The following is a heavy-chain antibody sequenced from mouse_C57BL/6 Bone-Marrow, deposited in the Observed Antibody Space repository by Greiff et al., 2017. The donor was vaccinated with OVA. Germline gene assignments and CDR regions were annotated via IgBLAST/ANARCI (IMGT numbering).Heavy chain of an antibody. CDR1: GFNIKDDY. CDR3: ATDGYSPYWYCDV. J-gene: IGHJ1*03. CDR2: IDPENGDT. D-gene: IGHD2-3*01. Sequence: VQLQQSGAELVRPGASVKLSCTASGFNIKDDYMHWVKQRPEQGLEWIGWIDPENGDTEYASKFQGKATITADTSSNTAYLQLSSLTSEDTAVYYCATDGYSPYWYCDVWGTGTAVTVSA. V-gene: IGHV14-4*01.